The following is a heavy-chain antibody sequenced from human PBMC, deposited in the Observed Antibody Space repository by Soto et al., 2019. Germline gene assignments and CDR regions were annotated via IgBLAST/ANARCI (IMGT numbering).Heavy chain of an antibody. Sequence: QVQLVQSGAEVKKPGSSVKVSCKAPGGTFSTYAISWVRQAPGQGLEWMGGVIPIFGTPKYEQKFQGRVTITADEPTSTGYMELRSLRSEETAVYYCARSQGGSSSLDIYYYYYYGMDVWGQGTTVTVSS. CDR1: GGTFSTYA. V-gene: IGHV1-69*01. CDR3: ARSQGGSSSLDIYYYYYYGMDV. D-gene: IGHD2-15*01. CDR2: VIPIFGTP. J-gene: IGHJ6*02.